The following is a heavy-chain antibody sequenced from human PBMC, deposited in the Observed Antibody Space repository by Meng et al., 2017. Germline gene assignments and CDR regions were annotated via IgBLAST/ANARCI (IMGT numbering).Heavy chain of an antibody. CDR3: ARGYYFDY. J-gene: IGHJ4*02. CDR1: GFTFSSYE. V-gene: IGHV3-7*04. CDR2: IKQDGSEK. Sequence: GESLKISCAASGFTFSSYEMKWVRQAPGKGLEWVANIKQDGSEKYYVDSVKGRFTISRDNAKNSLYLQMNSLRAEDTAVYYCARGYYFDYWGQGTLVTVSS.